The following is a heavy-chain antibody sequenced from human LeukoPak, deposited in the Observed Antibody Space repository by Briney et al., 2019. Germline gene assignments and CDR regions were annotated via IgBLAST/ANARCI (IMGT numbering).Heavy chain of an antibody. D-gene: IGHD3-9*01. CDR3: AKDYHDILTGYSLGLCDY. CDR2: INWNGGST. J-gene: IGHJ4*02. Sequence: GGSLRLSCAASGFTFDDYGMSWVRQAPGKGLEWVSGINWNGGSTGYADSVKGRFTISRDNAKNSLYLQMNSLRAEDTAVYYCAKDYHDILTGYSLGLCDYWGQGTLVTVSS. CDR1: GFTFDDYG. V-gene: IGHV3-20*04.